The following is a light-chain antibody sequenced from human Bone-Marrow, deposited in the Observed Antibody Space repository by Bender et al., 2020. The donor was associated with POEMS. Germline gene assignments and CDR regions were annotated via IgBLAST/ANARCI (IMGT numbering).Light chain of an antibody. CDR2: DAS. Sequence: QSALTQPASVSGSPGQSITISCTEGDNGVGSFGLVSWYQQHTGKGPKLLIFDASQRPSGVSNRFSASKSGNTASLTISGLQAEDEADYYCCSYTSSSTAVFGGGTKLTVV. CDR1: DNGVGSFGL. CDR3: CSYTSSSTAV. J-gene: IGLJ3*02. V-gene: IGLV2-14*02.